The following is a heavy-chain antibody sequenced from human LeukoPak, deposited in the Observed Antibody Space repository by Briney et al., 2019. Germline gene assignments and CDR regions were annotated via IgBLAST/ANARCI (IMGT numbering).Heavy chain of an antibody. D-gene: IGHD2-2*01. V-gene: IGHV1-69*13. J-gene: IGHJ4*02. CDR3: ATQRRPQSPFDY. CDR1: GGTFSSYA. CDR2: IIPIFGTA. Sequence: SVKVSCMASGGTFSSYAISWVRQAPGQGLEWMGGIIPIFGTANYAQKFQGRVTITADEPTSTAYMELSSLRSEDTAVYYCATQRRPQSPFDYWGQGTLVTVSS.